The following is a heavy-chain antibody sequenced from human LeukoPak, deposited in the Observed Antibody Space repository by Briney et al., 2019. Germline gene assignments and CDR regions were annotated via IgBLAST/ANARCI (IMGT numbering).Heavy chain of an antibody. V-gene: IGHV3-23*01. CDR1: GFTFSSYA. CDR3: AKELRSISATTGFDY. Sequence: GGSLRLSCAASGFTFSSYAMSWVRKAPGKGLEWVSAISGSGGSTYYADSVKGRFTISRDNSKNTLYLQMNSLGAEDTAVYYCAKELRSISATTGFDYWGQGTLVTVSS. D-gene: IGHD1-20*01. CDR2: ISGSGGST. J-gene: IGHJ4*02.